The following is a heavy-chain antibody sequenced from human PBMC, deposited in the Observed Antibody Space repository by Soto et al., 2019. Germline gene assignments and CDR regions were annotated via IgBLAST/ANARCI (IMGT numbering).Heavy chain of an antibody. CDR3: ATRSPAFDY. CDR2: ISTYKGNT. Sequence: QVQMVQSGPEVKKPGASVKVSCKTSGYTFTSYGISWVRQAPGQGLEWMGWISTYKGNTNYAQKFQGRVTMTTDTSTSTAYMELRSLRSDDTAVYYCATRSPAFDYWGQGTLVTVSS. CDR1: GYTFTSYG. J-gene: IGHJ4*02. V-gene: IGHV1-18*01.